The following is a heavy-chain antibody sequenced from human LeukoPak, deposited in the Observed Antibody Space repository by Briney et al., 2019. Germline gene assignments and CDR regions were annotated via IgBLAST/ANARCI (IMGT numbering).Heavy chain of an antibody. CDR3: ARTSTDCLDC. J-gene: IGHJ4*02. CDR1: GFTFRDYN. V-gene: IGHV3-11*04. D-gene: IGHD2-21*02. CDR2: INTGGGSI. Sequence: GGSLRLSCAASGFTFRDYNMSWIRQAPGKGLEYISYINTGGGSIYYAGSVKGRFTISRDNAKNSLYLQMNNVRAEDTAVYYCARTSTDCLDCWGQGTLVTVSS.